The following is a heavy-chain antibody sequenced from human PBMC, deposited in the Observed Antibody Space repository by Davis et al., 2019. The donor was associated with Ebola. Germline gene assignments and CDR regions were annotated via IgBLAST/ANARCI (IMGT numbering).Heavy chain of an antibody. CDR3: ARQGWSGYSLRHWLDP. J-gene: IGHJ5*02. CDR1: GGSIISSSSY. CDR2: IYYSGIT. D-gene: IGHD3-3*01. V-gene: IGHV4-39*01. Sequence: MPGGSLRLSCTVSGGSIISSSSYWGWIRQPPRKGLEWIGSIYYSGITYYNPSLKSRVTISVDTSKNQFSLKLRSVTAADTAVYYCARQGWSGYSLRHWLDPWGRGTLVTVS.